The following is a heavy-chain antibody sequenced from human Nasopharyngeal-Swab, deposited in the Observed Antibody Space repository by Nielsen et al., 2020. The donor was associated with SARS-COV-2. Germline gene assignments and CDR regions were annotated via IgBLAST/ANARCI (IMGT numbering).Heavy chain of an antibody. CDR2: IDAGGGNT. J-gene: IGHJ4*02. V-gene: IGHV3-21*01. CDR1: GFTFSSYA. CDR3: ARDLRRDSGWPVAYFDY. D-gene: IGHD6-19*01. Sequence: GGSLRLSCAASGFTFSSYAMNWVRQAPGKGLEWVSTIDAGGGNTWYADSVKGRFTISRDNAKNSLYLQMNSLRAEDTAVYYCARDLRRDSGWPVAYFDYWGQGTLVTVSS.